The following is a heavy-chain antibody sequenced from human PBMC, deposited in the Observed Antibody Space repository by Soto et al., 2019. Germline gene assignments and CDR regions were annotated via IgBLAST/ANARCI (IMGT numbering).Heavy chain of an antibody. D-gene: IGHD5-18*01. CDR1: GGSFSSNP. CDR3: ARGGRGYSSAPRYYFDY. Sequence: GASVKVSCKASGGSFSSNPISWLRQAPGQGLEWMAGIIPIFATVHYAQKFQGRVTITADESTSTAYMELTSLRSEDTAVYFCARGGRGYSSAPRYYFDYWGQGTLVTVSS. V-gene: IGHV1-69*13. CDR2: IIPIFATV. J-gene: IGHJ4*02.